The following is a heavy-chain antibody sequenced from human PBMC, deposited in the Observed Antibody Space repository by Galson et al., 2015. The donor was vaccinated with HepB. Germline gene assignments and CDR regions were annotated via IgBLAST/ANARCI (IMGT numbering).Heavy chain of an antibody. CDR2: INPSGGST. V-gene: IGHV1-46*01. CDR1: GYTFTSYY. Sequence: SVKVSCKASGYTFTSYYMHWVRQAPGQGLEWMGIINPSGGSTSYAQKFQGRVTMTRDTSTSTVYMELSSLRSEDTAVYYCARESDGSGSYYKIGLDYWGQGTLVTVSS. J-gene: IGHJ4*02. CDR3: ARESDGSGSYYKIGLDY. D-gene: IGHD3-10*01.